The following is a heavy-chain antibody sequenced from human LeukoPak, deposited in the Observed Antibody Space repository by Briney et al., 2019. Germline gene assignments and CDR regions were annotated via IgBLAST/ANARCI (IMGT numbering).Heavy chain of an antibody. V-gene: IGHV1-2*02. D-gene: IGHD3-22*01. CDR3: ARASYSYDISGWVPFDY. J-gene: IGHJ4*02. CDR1: GYTFTGYY. Sequence: ASVKVSCKASGYTFTGYYMHWVRQAPGQGLEWMGWINPNSGGTNCAQKFQGRVTMTRDTSINTAYMELSSLRFDDTAVYYCARASYSYDISGWVPFDYWGQGTLVTVSS. CDR2: INPNSGGT.